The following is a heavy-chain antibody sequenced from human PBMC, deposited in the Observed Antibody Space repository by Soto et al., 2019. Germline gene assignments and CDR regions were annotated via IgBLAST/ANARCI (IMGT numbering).Heavy chain of an antibody. CDR2: ISGSGGST. D-gene: IGHD3-22*01. CDR1: GFTFSNYA. Sequence: EVQLLESGGGLVQPGGSPRLSCAASGFTFSNYAMSWVRQAPGKGLEWVSAISGSGGSTYYADSVKGRFTISRDNSKNTLYLQMNSLRAEDTAVYYCAKDAYYYDSSGYPPPSAERYWGQGTLVTVSS. CDR3: AKDAYYYDSSGYPPPSAERY. V-gene: IGHV3-23*01. J-gene: IGHJ4*02.